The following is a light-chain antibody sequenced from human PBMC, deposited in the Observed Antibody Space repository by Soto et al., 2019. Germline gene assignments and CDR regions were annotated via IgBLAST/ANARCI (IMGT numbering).Light chain of an antibody. Sequence: DIQLTQSPSFLSASVGDRVTITCRASQGISSYLAWYQQKPGQAPKLLIYAASTLQSGVPSRFSGSGPGTEFTLTSSSLQPEDFATYYCQQLNSYPYTFGQGTKLEIK. V-gene: IGKV1-9*01. CDR3: QQLNSYPYT. CDR2: AAS. CDR1: QGISSY. J-gene: IGKJ2*01.